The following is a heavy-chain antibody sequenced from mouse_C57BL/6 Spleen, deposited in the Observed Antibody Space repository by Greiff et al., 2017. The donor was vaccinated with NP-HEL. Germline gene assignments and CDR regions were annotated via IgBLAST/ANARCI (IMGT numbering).Heavy chain of an antibody. Sequence: EVQLQQSVAELVRPGASVKLSCTASGFNIKNTYMHWVKQRPEQGLEWIGRIDPANGNTKYAPKFQGKATITADTSSNTAYLQLSSLTSEDTAIYYCVEDRAYDYDEGFAYWGQGTLVTVSA. J-gene: IGHJ3*01. V-gene: IGHV14-3*01. CDR2: IDPANGNT. CDR3: VEDRAYDYDEGFAY. CDR1: GFNIKNTY. D-gene: IGHD2-4*01.